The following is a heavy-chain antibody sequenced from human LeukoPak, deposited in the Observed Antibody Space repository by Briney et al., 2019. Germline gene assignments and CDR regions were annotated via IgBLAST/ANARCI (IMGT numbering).Heavy chain of an antibody. J-gene: IGHJ4*02. Sequence: GGSLRLSCAASGFTFSSYSMNWVRQAPGKGLEWVSSISSSSSYIYYADSVKGRFTISRDNAKNSLYLQMNSLRAEDTAVYYCARALTTPKTSFSDYWGQGTLVTVSS. CDR1: GFTFSSYS. CDR2: ISSSSSYI. D-gene: IGHD4-17*01. V-gene: IGHV3-21*01. CDR3: ARALTTPKTSFSDY.